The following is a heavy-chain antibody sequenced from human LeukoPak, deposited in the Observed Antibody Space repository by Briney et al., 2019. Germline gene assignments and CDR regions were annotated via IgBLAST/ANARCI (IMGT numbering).Heavy chain of an antibody. J-gene: IGHJ5*02. CDR3: ARSPTFRGWFDP. CDR2: ISIGTSFI. V-gene: IGHV3-21*01. CDR1: GFTFSSYS. Sequence: PGGSLRLSCAASGFTFSSYSMNWVRQAPGKGLEWVAYISIGTSFIYYADSVKGRFTIPRDNAKNSLYLQVNSLRAEDTAVYYCARSPTFRGWFDPWGQGTLVTVSS. D-gene: IGHD2/OR15-2a*01.